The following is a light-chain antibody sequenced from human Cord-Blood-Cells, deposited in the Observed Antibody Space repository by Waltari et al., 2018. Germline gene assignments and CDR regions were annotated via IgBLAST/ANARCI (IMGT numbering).Light chain of an antibody. CDR1: QVISNY. CDR2: AAF. CDR3: QKYNSAPLT. Sequence: DIQMTQSPSSLSASVGDRVTITCRASQVISNYLAWYQQNPGKVPKLLIYAAFTLQSGVPSRFSGSGSGTDFTLTISSLQPEDVATYYCQKYNSAPLTFGGGTKVEIK. V-gene: IGKV1-27*01. J-gene: IGKJ4*01.